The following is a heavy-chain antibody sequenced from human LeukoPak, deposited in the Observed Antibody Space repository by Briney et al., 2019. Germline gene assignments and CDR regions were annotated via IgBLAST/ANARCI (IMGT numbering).Heavy chain of an antibody. CDR3: AKRGSGDGYYFDY. D-gene: IGHD2-15*01. CDR2: MYYSGST. Sequence: SETLSLTCTVSGGSISSSSYYWAWIRQPPEKGLEWIGSMYYSGSTYYNPFLNSRVTISIDTSKNQFSLKLSSVTAADTAVYYCAKRGSGDGYYFDYWGQGTLVTVSS. J-gene: IGHJ4*02. CDR1: GGSISSSSYY. V-gene: IGHV4-39*01.